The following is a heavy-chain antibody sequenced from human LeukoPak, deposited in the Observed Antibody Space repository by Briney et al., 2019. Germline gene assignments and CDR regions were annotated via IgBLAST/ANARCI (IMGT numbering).Heavy chain of an antibody. J-gene: IGHJ6*03. V-gene: IGHV3-21*01. Sequence: GGSLRLSCAASGFTFSSYVMNWVREAPEKGLEWVSSLISRGSYIYYADSVKVRFTISRENVKNALYLQMNRLRAADTAVYYSARGVQPLVRTLYYYSMDVWGKGTTVTVSS. CDR2: LISRGSYI. CDR1: GFTFSSYV. D-gene: IGHD6-13*01. CDR3: ARGVQPLVRTLYYYSMDV.